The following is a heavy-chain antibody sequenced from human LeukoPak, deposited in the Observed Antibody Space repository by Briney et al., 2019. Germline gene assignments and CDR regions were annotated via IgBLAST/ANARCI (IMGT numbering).Heavy chain of an antibody. V-gene: IGHV4-59*01. J-gene: IGHJ4*02. CDR3: ARGGDYGDLLYFDY. Sequence: PSETLSLTCTVSGGSINNYYWSWLRQPPGNGLGWVGYFYYRGSTNYNPSLKGRVTFSVDTSNNQFSLKLNSVTAADTAVYYCARGGDYGDLLYFDYWGQGTLVTVSS. CDR1: GGSINNYY. CDR2: FYYRGST. D-gene: IGHD4-17*01.